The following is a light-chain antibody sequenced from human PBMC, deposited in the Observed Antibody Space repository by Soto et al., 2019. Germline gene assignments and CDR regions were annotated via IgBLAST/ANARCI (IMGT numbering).Light chain of an antibody. CDR1: SSDVGNYKS. CDR3: SSYAGSNNWV. Sequence: QPVLTQPPSASGSPGQSVTISCTGTSSDVGNYKSVSWYQHHPGKAPKLVIFEVSERPSGVPDRFSGSKSGNTASLTVSGLQAEDEADYYCSSYAGSNNWVFGGGTKLTVL. J-gene: IGLJ2*01. CDR2: EVS. V-gene: IGLV2-8*01.